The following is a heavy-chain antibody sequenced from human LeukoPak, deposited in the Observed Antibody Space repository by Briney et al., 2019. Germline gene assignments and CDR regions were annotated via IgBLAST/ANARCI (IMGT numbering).Heavy chain of an antibody. V-gene: IGHV1-69*13. J-gene: IGHJ6*03. CDR1: GGTFSSYA. CDR3: ASGSSWEGYYYYYMDV. Sequence: GASVKVSCKASGGTFSSYAISWVRQAPVQGLEWMGGIIPIFGTANYAQKFQGRVTITADESTSTAYMELSSLRSEDTAVYYCASGSSWEGYYYYYMDVWGKGTTVTISS. D-gene: IGHD6-13*01. CDR2: IIPIFGTA.